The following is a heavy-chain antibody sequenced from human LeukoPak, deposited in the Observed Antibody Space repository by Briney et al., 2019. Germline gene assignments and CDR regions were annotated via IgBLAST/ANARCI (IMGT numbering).Heavy chain of an antibody. D-gene: IGHD6-19*01. V-gene: IGHV3-7*01. Sequence: GGPLRHSCVASGFTSSAAWMSWVRQAPGKGLEWVAKLKEDESEKNHVVSVKGRFTISRDNAKNSLYLQMNNLRPEDTAVYYCARGSSGWNSGMDVWGQGTTVTVSS. CDR3: ARGSSGWNSGMDV. CDR2: LKEDESEK. J-gene: IGHJ6*02. CDR1: GFTSSAAW.